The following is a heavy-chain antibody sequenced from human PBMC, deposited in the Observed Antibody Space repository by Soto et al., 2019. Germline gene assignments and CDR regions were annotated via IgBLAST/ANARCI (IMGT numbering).Heavy chain of an antibody. V-gene: IGHV3-30*18. D-gene: IGHD3-16*02. CDR2: ISYDGSNK. CDR3: AKDPQMITFGGVIVIPYYYYGMDV. Sequence: QVQLVESGGGVVQPGRSLRLSCAASGFTFSSYGMHWVRQAPGKGLEWVAVISYDGSNKYYADSVKGRFTISRDNSKNTLYLQMNSLRAEDKAVYYCAKDPQMITFGGVIVIPYYYYGMDVWGQGTTVTVSS. J-gene: IGHJ6*02. CDR1: GFTFSSYG.